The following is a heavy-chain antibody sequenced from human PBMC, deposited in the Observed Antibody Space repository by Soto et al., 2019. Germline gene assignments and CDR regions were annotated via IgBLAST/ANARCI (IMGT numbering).Heavy chain of an antibody. CDR3: ARRGSRDFGVDY. D-gene: IGHD3-3*01. CDR1: GYSFTIYW. V-gene: IGHV5-51*01. Sequence: GESLKISGKGSGYSFTIYWIVWVLQMPGKGLEWMGSIHAGDSDTRYSPSFQGQVTMSADKSITTAYLQWSSLKAADSAIYYCARRGSRDFGVDYWGQGTLVTVSS. CDR2: IHAGDSDT. J-gene: IGHJ4*02.